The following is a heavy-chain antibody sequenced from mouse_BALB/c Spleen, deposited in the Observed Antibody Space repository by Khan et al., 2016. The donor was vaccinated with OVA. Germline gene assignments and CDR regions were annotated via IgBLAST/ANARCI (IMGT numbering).Heavy chain of an antibody. CDR1: GYSITSGYA. D-gene: IGHD1-1*01. CDR2: ISYSGGT. Sequence: VQLQQSGPGLVKPSQSLSLTCTVTGYSITSGYAWNWIRQFPGNKLEWMGYISYSGGTSYNPSLKSRISITRDTSKNQFFLQLNSVTTEDTATYCCARVNYYWYYFDDWGQGTPLTVSS. J-gene: IGHJ2*01. CDR3: ARVNYYWYYFDD. V-gene: IGHV3-2*02.